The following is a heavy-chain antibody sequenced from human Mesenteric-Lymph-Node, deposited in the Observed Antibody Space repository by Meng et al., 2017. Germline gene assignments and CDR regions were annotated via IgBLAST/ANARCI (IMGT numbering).Heavy chain of an antibody. V-gene: IGHV7-4-1*02. D-gene: IGHD6-19*01. CDR3: ARDKIAVAGITGDY. J-gene: IGHJ4*02. CDR1: GYTFTSYA. Sequence: GSDLKKPGASVNVPCKASGYTFTSYAMNWVRQAPGQGLEWMGWINTNAGNPTYAQGFTGRFVFSLDTSVSTAYLQISSLKAEDTAVYYCARDKIAVAGITGDYWGQGTLVTVSS. CDR2: INTNAGNP.